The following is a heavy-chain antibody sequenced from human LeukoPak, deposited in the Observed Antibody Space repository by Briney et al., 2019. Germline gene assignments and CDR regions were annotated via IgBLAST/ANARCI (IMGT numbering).Heavy chain of an antibody. CDR1: GFTFSSYS. J-gene: IGHJ4*02. V-gene: IGHV3-21*01. CDR2: ISSSSYI. D-gene: IGHD5-24*01. Sequence: GGSLRLSCAASGFTFSSYSMSWVRQAPGKGLEWVSSISSSSYIYYADSVKGRFTISRDNAKNSLYLQMNSLRAEDTAVYYCARESRTTISPKLDYWGQGTLVTVSS. CDR3: ARESRTTISPKLDY.